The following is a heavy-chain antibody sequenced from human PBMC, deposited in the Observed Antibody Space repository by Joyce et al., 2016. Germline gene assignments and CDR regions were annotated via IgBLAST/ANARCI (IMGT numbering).Heavy chain of an antibody. CDR1: EFICRKYT. CDR2: ISNYGEIT. J-gene: IGHJ5*02. D-gene: IGHD2-2*01. CDR3: VKDERSSRSS. Sequence: EVDMMQSGGGVVQPGGSLRLSCSASEFICRKYTIHWVRQATGKGLQFVSGISNYGEITYDTDSVRGRFSISRDTSKRTVHLQMSSLRVEDTAVYYCVKDERSSRSSWGQGTLVIVSS. V-gene: IGHV3-64D*08.